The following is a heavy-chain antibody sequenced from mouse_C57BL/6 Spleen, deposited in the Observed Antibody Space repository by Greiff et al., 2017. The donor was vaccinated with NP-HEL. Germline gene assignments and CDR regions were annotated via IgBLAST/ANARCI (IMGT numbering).Heavy chain of an antibody. Sequence: VQLQQPGAELVMPGASVKLSCKASGYTFTSYWMHWVKQRPGPGLEWIGEIDPSDSYTNYNQKFKGKSTLTVDKSSSTAYMQLSSLTSEDSAVYYCAIDGSYYYAMDYWGQGTSVTVSS. CDR3: AIDGSYYYAMDY. D-gene: IGHD2-3*01. CDR2: IDPSDSYT. J-gene: IGHJ4*01. CDR1: GYTFTSYW. V-gene: IGHV1-69*01.